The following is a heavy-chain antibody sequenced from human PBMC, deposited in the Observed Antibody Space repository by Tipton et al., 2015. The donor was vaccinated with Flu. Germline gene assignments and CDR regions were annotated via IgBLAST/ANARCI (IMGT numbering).Heavy chain of an antibody. CDR1: GGSITVDDYH. D-gene: IGHD3-10*01. Sequence: LRLSCTVSGGSITVDDYHWTWIRQPAGKGLEWIGHIYLSGSTTYNPSLKSRVTISKDTSKNQISLKVRSVTAADTAVYYCARSTYYYGSGSSDYWGQGTLVTVSS. CDR3: ARSTYYYGSGSSDY. J-gene: IGHJ4*02. CDR2: IYLSGST. V-gene: IGHV4-61*09.